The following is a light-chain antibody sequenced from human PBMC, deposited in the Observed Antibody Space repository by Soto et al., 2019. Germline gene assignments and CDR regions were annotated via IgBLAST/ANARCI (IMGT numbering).Light chain of an antibody. CDR2: QTS. V-gene: IGKV3D-11*03. CDR3: QQRQSWPRT. J-gene: IGKJ1*01. CDR1: QYINTR. Sequence: EIVLTQSPATLSSFPGDRVTLSCRASQYINTRLAWYQHRPGQAPRLLIYQTSLRAAGIPARFSASGSGTDFPLTISDVQPEDFALYYCQQRQSWPRTFGQGTKVDI.